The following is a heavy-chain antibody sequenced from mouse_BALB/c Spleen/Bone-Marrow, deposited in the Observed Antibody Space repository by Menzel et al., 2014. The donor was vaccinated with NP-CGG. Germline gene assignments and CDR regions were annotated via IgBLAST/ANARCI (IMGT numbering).Heavy chain of an antibody. Sequence: EVKLMESGGGLVQPGGSLRLSCGTSGFTFTDYYMSWVRQPPGKALEWLGLIRNKAKGYTTDYSASVKGRFTISRDNSQSISYLQMNTLRAEDSATYYCARDENVGIYWYFDVWGAGTTVTVSS. CDR2: IRNKAKGYTT. CDR1: GFTFTDYY. CDR3: ARDENVGIYWYFDV. J-gene: IGHJ1*01. V-gene: IGHV7-3*02.